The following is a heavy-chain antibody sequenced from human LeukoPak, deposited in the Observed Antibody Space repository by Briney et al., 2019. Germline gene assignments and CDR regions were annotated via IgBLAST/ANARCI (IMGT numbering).Heavy chain of an antibody. D-gene: IGHD4-17*01. Sequence: PPETLSLTCAVYGGSFSGYYWSWIRQPPGKGLEWIGEINHSGSTNYNPSLKSRVTISVDTSKNQFSLKLSSVTAADTAVYYCAREEAVKAFDIWGQGTMVTVSS. CDR3: AREEAVKAFDI. J-gene: IGHJ3*02. CDR1: GGSFSGYY. CDR2: INHSGST. V-gene: IGHV4-34*01.